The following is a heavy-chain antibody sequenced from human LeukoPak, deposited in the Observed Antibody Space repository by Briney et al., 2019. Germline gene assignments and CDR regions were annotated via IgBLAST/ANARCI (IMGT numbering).Heavy chain of an antibody. D-gene: IGHD6-13*01. CDR3: ARDSSSSWYWIDP. CDR2: ISSSSISI. CDR1: GFTFSSYS. V-gene: IGHV3-48*04. Sequence: GGSLRLSCAASGFTFSSYSMNWVRQAPGKGLGWVSYISSSSISIYYADSVKGRFTISRDNAKNSLYLQINSLRAEDTAVYYCARDSSSSWYWIDPWGQGTLVTVSS. J-gene: IGHJ5*02.